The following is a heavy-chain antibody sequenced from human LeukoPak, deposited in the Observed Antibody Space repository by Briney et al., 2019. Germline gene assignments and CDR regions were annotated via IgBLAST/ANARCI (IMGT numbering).Heavy chain of an antibody. CDR2: IYSGGST. CDR3: ARDRGSTGYYFDY. CDR1: GFTVSSNY. Sequence: SGGSLRLSCAASGFTVSSNYMSWVRQAPGKGLEWVSVIYSGGSTYYADSVKGRLTISRDNSKNTLYLQMNSLRAEDTAVYYCARDRGSTGYYFDYWGQGTLVTVSS. V-gene: IGHV3-66*01. D-gene: IGHD3-10*01. J-gene: IGHJ4*02.